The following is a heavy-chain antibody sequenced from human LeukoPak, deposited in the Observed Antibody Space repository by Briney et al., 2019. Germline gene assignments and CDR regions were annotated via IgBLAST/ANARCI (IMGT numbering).Heavy chain of an antibody. Sequence: ASVKVSCKASGYTFTSYGISWVRQAPGQGLEWMGWISAYNGNTNYAQKLQGRVTMTTDTSTSTAYMELRSLRSDDTAVYYCARDIVVVTAAIYYYYYGMDVWGKGTTVTVSS. J-gene: IGHJ6*04. CDR1: GYTFTSYG. D-gene: IGHD2-2*01. V-gene: IGHV1-18*04. CDR2: ISAYNGNT. CDR3: ARDIVVVTAAIYYYYYGMDV.